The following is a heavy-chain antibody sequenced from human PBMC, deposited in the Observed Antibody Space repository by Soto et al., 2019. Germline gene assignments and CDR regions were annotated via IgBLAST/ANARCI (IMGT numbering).Heavy chain of an antibody. Sequence: GGSLRLSCAASGFTFSSYAMSWVRQAPGKGLEWVSAISGSGGSTYYADSVKGRFTISRDNSKNTLYLQMNSLRAEDTAVYYCAKGVYYDSSGPLDYWGQGTLVTVSS. CDR2: ISGSGGST. D-gene: IGHD3-22*01. CDR3: AKGVYYDSSGPLDY. J-gene: IGHJ4*02. CDR1: GFTFSSYA. V-gene: IGHV3-23*01.